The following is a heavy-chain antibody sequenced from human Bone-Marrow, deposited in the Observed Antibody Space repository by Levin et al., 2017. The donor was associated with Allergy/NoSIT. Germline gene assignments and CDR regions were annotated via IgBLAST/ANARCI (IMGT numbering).Heavy chain of an antibody. Sequence: ESLKISCAVYGGSFSGYYWSWIRQPPGKGLEWIGEINHSGSTNYNPSLKSRVTISVDTSKNQFSLKLSSVTAADTAVYYCARGRYYYDSSGYYPKYYYYGMDGWGQGTTVTVSS. CDR2: INHSGST. CDR3: ARGRYYYDSSGYYPKYYYYGMDG. V-gene: IGHV4-34*01. J-gene: IGHJ6*02. D-gene: IGHD3-22*01. CDR1: GGSFSGYY.